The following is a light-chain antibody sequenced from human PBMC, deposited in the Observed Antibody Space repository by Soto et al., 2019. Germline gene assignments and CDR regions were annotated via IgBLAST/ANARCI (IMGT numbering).Light chain of an antibody. J-gene: IGLJ2*01. CDR2: EGG. CDR3: CSFALRSTLI. Sequence: QSVLTQPASVSGSPGQSITISCTGTSSDVGNYNLVSWYQQYPGKAPKLMIYEGGKRPSGVSNRFSGSKSGNTASLTISGLQAEHEADYYCCSFALRSTLIFGGGTKLTVL. V-gene: IGLV2-23*01. CDR1: SSDVGNYNL.